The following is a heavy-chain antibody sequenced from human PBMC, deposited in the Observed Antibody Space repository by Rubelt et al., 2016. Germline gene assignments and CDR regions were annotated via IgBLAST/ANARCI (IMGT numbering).Heavy chain of an antibody. D-gene: IGHD2-21*02. V-gene: IGHV3-23*01. CDR2: ISGGGVCV. CDR3: VGVTAVGRFDY. CDR1: GFTFSSYA. J-gene: IGHJ4*02. Sequence: EVQLLESGGGLVQPGGSLRLSCAASGFTFSSYAMIWVRQAPGKGLEWVSAISGGGVCVDYADSGEGRFAISRDNSRDTLYLQMNSLRAEDTAVYYCVGVTAVGRFDYCGQGTLVTVSS.